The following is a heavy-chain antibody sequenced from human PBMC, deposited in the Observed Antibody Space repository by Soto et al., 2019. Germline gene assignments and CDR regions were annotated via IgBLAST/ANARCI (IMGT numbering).Heavy chain of an antibody. V-gene: IGHV4-34*01. CDR3: ARTPYYYDSSGYYRPFDY. J-gene: IGHJ4*02. CDR1: VGSFSGYY. D-gene: IGHD3-22*01. CDR2: INHSGST. Sequence: SETLSLTCAVYVGSFSGYYWSWIRQPPGKGLEWIGEINHSGSTNYNPSLKSRVTISVDTSKNQSSLKLSSVTAADTAVYYCARTPYYYDSSGYYRPFDYWGQGTLVTVSS.